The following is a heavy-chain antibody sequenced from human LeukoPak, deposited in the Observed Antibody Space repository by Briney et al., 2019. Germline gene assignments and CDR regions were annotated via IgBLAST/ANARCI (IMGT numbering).Heavy chain of an antibody. Sequence: ASVKVSCKASGGTFISYAISWVRQAPGQGLEWMGGIIPIFGTANYAQKFQGRVTITADKSTSTAYMELSSLRSEDTAVYYCARVGIAVAGQYFDYWGQGTLVTVSS. CDR3: ARVGIAVAGQYFDY. CDR2: IIPIFGTA. D-gene: IGHD6-19*01. V-gene: IGHV1-69*06. CDR1: GGTFISYA. J-gene: IGHJ4*02.